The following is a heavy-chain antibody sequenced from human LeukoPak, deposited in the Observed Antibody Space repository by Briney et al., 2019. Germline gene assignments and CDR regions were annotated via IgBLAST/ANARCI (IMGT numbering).Heavy chain of an antibody. V-gene: IGHV1-18*01. D-gene: IGHD5-12*01. J-gene: IGHJ5*02. CDR2: ISAYNGNT. CDR1: GYTFTTYD. Sequence: GASVKVSCKASGYTFTTYDINWVRQATGQGLEWMGWISAYNGNTNYAQKLQGRVTMTTDTSTSTAYMELRSLRSDDTAVYYCAREYSGYDPAPIQYWFDPWGQGTLVTVSS. CDR3: AREYSGYDPAPIQYWFDP.